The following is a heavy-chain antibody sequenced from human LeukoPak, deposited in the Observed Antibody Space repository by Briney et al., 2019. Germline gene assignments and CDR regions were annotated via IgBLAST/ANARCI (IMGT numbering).Heavy chain of an antibody. CDR3: AKPSPGTGDILTGYLSY. D-gene: IGHD3-9*01. Sequence: PGGTLRLSCAASGFTFSSYAMSWVRQAPGKGLEWVSAISGSGGRAYYADSVKGRFTISRDNSKNTLYLQMNSLRAEDTAVYYCAKPSPGTGDILTGYLSYWGQGTLVTVSS. V-gene: IGHV3-23*01. J-gene: IGHJ4*02. CDR1: GFTFSSYA. CDR2: ISGSGGRA.